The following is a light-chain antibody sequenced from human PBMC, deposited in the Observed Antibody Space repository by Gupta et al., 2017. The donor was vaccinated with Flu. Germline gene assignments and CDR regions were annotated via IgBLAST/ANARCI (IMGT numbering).Light chain of an antibody. J-gene: IGKJ5*01. CDR1: HEIKFY. CDR3: QQYDDLPHT. CDR2: DGS. V-gene: IGKV1-33*01. Sequence: PSSLSASVGDRVTITCQASHEIKFYLNWYQQKPGKAPNLLIYDGSKVDAEVPSRFSGGGSGTDFILTITSLQPEDFATYYCQQYDDLPHTFGQGTRVDIK.